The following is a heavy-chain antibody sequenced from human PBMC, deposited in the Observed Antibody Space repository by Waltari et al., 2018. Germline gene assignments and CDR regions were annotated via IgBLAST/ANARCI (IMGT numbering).Heavy chain of an antibody. V-gene: IGHV3-21*01. CDR2: ISSSSSYI. J-gene: IGHJ6*02. CDR3: ASHSAQYCSSTSCYIYYYGMDV. CDR1: GFTFSSYS. D-gene: IGHD2-2*02. Sequence: EVQLVESGGGLVKPGGSLRLSCAASGFTFSSYSMNWVREAPGKGLGWVSSISSSSSYIYYADSVKGRFTISRDNAKNSLYLQMSSLRAEDTAVYYCASHSAQYCSSTSCYIYYYGMDVWGQGTTVTVSS.